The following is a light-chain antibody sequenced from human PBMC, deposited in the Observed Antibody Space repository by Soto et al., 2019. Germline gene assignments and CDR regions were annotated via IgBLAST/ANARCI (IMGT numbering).Light chain of an antibody. CDR3: SSHTSSNTRI. Sequence: QSALTQPASGSGPPGQSIAISCTGTSSDIGAYDYVSWYQQHPDKAPKLMIYEVSNRPSGVSNRFSGSKSVNTATLTISGLQAEDEADYYCSSHTSSNTRIFGTGTKVTVL. CDR2: EVS. V-gene: IGLV2-14*03. J-gene: IGLJ1*01. CDR1: SSDIGAYDY.